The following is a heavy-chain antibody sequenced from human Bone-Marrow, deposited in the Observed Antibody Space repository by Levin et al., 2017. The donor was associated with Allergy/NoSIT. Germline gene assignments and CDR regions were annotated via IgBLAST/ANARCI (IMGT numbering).Heavy chain of an antibody. CDR2: VYNSGNT. J-gene: IGHJ3*02. V-gene: IGHV4-59*08. CDR3: ARRGVAAARWAFDI. CDR1: GGAIGSHF. D-gene: IGHD6-13*01. Sequence: SQTLSLTCTVSGGAIGSHFWTWIRQPPGKGLEWIGYVYNSGNTDYNPSLKSRVTISEDTSKNRLSLELSSVTAADTAVYYCARRGVAAARWAFDIWGQGTMVTVSS.